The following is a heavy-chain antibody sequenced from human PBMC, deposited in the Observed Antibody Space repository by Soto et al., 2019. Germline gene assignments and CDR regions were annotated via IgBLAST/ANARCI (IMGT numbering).Heavy chain of an antibody. CDR2: INAKSGGT. CDR3: ARGHSTECSNGVSSFCYHHEMDV. D-gene: IGHD2-8*01. J-gene: IGHJ6*02. V-gene: IGHV1-2*04. CDR1: GYTFTGYY. Sequence: ASVKVSCKASGYTFTGYYLHWVRQAPGQGLEWLGRINAKSGGTRTGQKFQGWVTMTRHTSMSTVYMELTRLRSDDTAVYFCARGHSTECSNGVSSFCYHHEMDVWGQGTTVTVSS.